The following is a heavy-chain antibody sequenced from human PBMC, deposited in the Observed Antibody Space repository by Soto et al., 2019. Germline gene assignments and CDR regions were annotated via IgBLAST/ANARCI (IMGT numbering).Heavy chain of an antibody. CDR3: ASLIAVAGTHDY. CDR1: GFTFSSYG. CDR2: IWYDGSNK. D-gene: IGHD6-19*01. Sequence: GGSLRLSCAASGFTFSSYGMHWVRQAPGKGLEWVAVIWYDGSNKYYADSVKGRFTISRDNSKNTLYLQMNSLRAEDTAVYYCASLIAVAGTHDYWGQGTLVTVSS. V-gene: IGHV3-33*01. J-gene: IGHJ4*02.